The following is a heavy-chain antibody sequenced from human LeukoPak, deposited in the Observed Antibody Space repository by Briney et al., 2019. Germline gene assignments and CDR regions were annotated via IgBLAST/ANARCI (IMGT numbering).Heavy chain of an antibody. Sequence: SGRSLRLCCAASGFSFSSYAMHWVRQAPGKGLEWVAVISYDGSNKYYADSVKGRFTISRDNSKNTLYLQMNSLRAEDTAVYYCASRAAAGTDYWGQGTLVTVSS. CDR1: GFSFSSYA. CDR2: ISYDGSNK. V-gene: IGHV3-30*04. D-gene: IGHD6-13*01. J-gene: IGHJ4*02. CDR3: ASRAAAGTDY.